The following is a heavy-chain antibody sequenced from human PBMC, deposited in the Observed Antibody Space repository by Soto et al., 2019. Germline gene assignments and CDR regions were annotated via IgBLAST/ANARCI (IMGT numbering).Heavy chain of an antibody. V-gene: IGHV4-30-4*01. Sequence: QVQLQESGPGLVKPSQTLSLTCTVSGASIISGDHYWSWIRQPPGKGLEWIGYIYYRGTTYYSPSLKSRLTISVDTTKNQLSLKLTSVTAADTAVYYCASYYDSSGPTYDFWGQGTLVTVSS. D-gene: IGHD3-22*01. J-gene: IGHJ4*02. CDR1: GASIISGDHY. CDR2: IYYRGTT. CDR3: ASYYDSSGPTYDF.